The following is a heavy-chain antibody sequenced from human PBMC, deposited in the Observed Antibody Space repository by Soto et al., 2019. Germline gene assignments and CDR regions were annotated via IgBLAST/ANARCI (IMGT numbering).Heavy chain of an antibody. D-gene: IGHD3-10*01. CDR2: IKGDGSEK. CDR1: GFTFSSFW. V-gene: IGHV3-7*01. CDR3: AAGFPPDY. J-gene: IGHJ4*02. Sequence: EVQLVESGGGLVQPGGSLKLSCAASGFTFSSFWMNWVRQAPGKGLEWVANIKGDGSEKYYVDSVKGRFTSSSDNAKNSLYLEMNSLRAEDTAVYYCAAGFPPDYWGQGTLVTVSS.